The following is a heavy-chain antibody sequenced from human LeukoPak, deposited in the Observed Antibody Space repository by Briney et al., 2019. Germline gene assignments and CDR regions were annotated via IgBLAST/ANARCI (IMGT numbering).Heavy chain of an antibody. Sequence: SETLSLTCTVSGGSISSGGYYWSWIRQPPGKGLEWIGEINHSGSTNYNPSLKSRVTISVDTSKNQFSLKLSSVTAADTAVYYCARVRLWFGELGFDYWGQGTLVTVSS. CDR3: ARVRLWFGELGFDY. V-gene: IGHV4-39*07. CDR1: GGSISSGGYY. J-gene: IGHJ4*02. CDR2: INHSGST. D-gene: IGHD3-10*01.